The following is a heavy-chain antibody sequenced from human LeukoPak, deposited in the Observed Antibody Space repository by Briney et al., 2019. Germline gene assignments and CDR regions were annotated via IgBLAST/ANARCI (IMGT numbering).Heavy chain of an antibody. J-gene: IGHJ4*02. CDR1: GFTFSSYS. D-gene: IGHD3-10*01. V-gene: IGHV3-21*01. CDR2: ISSSSSYI. Sequence: GGSLRLSCAASGFTFSSYSMNWVRQAPGKGLEWVSSISSSSSYIYYADSVKGRFTISGDNAKNSLYLQMNSLRAEDTAVYYCARDDGSGIDYWGQGTLVTVSS. CDR3: ARDDGSGIDY.